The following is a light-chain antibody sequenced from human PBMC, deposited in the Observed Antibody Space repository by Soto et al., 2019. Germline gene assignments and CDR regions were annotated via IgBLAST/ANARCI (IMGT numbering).Light chain of an antibody. Sequence: QSVLTEPPSASGTTGQRVTISCSGSSSNIGGNTVNWYQQLPGTAPKLLIYSNYQRPSGVPDRFSGSKSGTSASLAISGLQSEDEADYYCAAWDDNLNGPGYVFGTGTKVTVL. J-gene: IGLJ1*01. CDR1: SSNIGGNT. CDR2: SNY. CDR3: AAWDDNLNGPGYV. V-gene: IGLV1-44*01.